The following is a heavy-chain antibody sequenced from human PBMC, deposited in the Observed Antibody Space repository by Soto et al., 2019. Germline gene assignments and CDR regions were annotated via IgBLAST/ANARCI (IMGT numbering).Heavy chain of an antibody. CDR2: INPSGGGT. D-gene: IGHD2-2*01. CDR3: ARSQEVVVVPAAPIDY. Sequence: VASVKVSCKTSGYTFSNCYINWVRQAPGQGLEWMGRINPSGGGTSYAQKFQGRVTMTRVTSTSTVYMDLSSLRSEDTAVYYCARSQEVVVVPAAPIDYWGQGTLVTVSS. J-gene: IGHJ4*02. CDR1: GYTFSNCY. V-gene: IGHV1-46*01.